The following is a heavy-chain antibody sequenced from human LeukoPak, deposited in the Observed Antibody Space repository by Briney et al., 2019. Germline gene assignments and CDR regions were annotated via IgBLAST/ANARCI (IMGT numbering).Heavy chain of an antibody. Sequence: PEASVKVSCKASGYTFTSYGISWVRQAPGQGLEWMGWISAYNGNTNYAQKLQGRVTMTTDTSTSTAYMELRSLRSDDTAVYYCARGGWGTTIFGNGMDVWGQGTTVTVSS. CDR1: GYTFTSYG. CDR3: ARGGWGTTIFGNGMDV. D-gene: IGHD3-3*01. J-gene: IGHJ6*02. CDR2: ISAYNGNT. V-gene: IGHV1-18*04.